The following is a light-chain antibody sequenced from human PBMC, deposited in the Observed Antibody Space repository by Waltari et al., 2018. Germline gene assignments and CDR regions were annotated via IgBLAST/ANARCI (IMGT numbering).Light chain of an antibody. Sequence: DIQMPQSPSTLSASVGDTVTFTRRASESIRTWLAWYQQRPGKAPKLLIYKASYLETGVPSRLSGSGSGTEFILTISSLRPDDSATYYCQQYSNYYTFGQGTKLEIK. CDR1: ESIRTW. V-gene: IGKV1-5*03. CDR3: QQYSNYYT. CDR2: KAS. J-gene: IGKJ2*01.